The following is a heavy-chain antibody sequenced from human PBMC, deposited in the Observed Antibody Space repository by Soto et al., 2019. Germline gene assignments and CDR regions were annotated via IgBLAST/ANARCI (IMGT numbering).Heavy chain of an antibody. V-gene: IGHV1-8*01. J-gene: IGHJ6*02. Sequence: QARLVQSGAEVKKPGASVKVSCKASGYTFTSYDINWVRQAPGQGLEWLGWMDPNSGSTGYAQNFQGRVTMTRNISINTAHMELSSLRSEDTAVYYCARERKFDFWRKGLDVWGQGTTVTVSS. D-gene: IGHD3-3*01. CDR3: ARERKFDFWRKGLDV. CDR1: GYTFTSYD. CDR2: MDPNSGST.